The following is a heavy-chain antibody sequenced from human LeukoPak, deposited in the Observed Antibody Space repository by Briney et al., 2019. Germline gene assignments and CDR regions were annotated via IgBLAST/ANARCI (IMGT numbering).Heavy chain of an antibody. CDR1: GYTFTSYG. CDR3: ASYGASRVGNWFDP. Sequence: SVKVSCKASGYTFTSYGINWVRQAPGQGLEWMGGIIPIFGTANYAQKFQGRVTITADKSTSTAYMELSSLRSEDTAVYYCASYGASRVGNWFDPWGQGTLVTVSS. D-gene: IGHD1-26*01. J-gene: IGHJ5*02. CDR2: IIPIFGTA. V-gene: IGHV1-69*06.